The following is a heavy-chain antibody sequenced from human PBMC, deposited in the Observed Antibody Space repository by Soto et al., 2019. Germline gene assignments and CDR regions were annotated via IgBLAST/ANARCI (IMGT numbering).Heavy chain of an antibody. CDR2: IYYSGST. V-gene: IGHV4-59*01. CDR1: GGSISSYY. J-gene: IGHJ4*02. Sequence: SETLSLTCTVSGGSISSYYWSWIRQPPGEGLEWIGYIYYSGSTNYNPSLKSRVTISVDTSKNQFSLKLSSVTAADTAVYYCARGRRYCSSTSCYTGDIDYWGQGTLVTV. D-gene: IGHD2-2*02. CDR3: ARGRRYCSSTSCYTGDIDY.